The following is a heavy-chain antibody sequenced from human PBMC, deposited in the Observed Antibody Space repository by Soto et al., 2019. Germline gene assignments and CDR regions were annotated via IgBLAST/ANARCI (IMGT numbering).Heavy chain of an antibody. V-gene: IGHV1-18*01. D-gene: IGHD3-10*01. CDR1: GDTFASFG. Sequence: ASVKVSCKASGDTFASFGFSWVRQAPGQGLEWLGWISAYNGNTHYAQKVRDRVTLTTDTSTNTAYMELRSLTSDDTAVYYCARDQESITDRILQYWGQGTRVTVS. CDR2: ISAYNGNT. J-gene: IGHJ4*02. CDR3: ARDQESITDRILQY.